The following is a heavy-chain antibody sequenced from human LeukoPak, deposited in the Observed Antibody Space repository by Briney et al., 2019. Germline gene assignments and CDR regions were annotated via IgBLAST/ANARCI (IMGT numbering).Heavy chain of an antibody. CDR3: ARLSITMVRGALSHFDY. J-gene: IGHJ4*02. CDR2: INPNSGGT. D-gene: IGHD3-10*01. CDR1: GYTFTGYY. V-gene: IGHV1-2*02. Sequence: ASVTVSCKASGYTFTGYYMHWVRQAPGQGLEWMGWINPNSGGTNYAQKFQGRVTMTRDTSISTAYMELSRLRSDDTAVYYCARLSITMVRGALSHFDYWGQGTLVTVSS.